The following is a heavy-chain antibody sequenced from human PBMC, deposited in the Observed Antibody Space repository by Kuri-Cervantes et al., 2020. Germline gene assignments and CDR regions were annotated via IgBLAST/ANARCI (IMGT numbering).Heavy chain of an antibody. V-gene: IGHV3-7*01. CDR3: TNKDNY. Sequence: GGSLRLSCAASGFTFSQSWMTWVRQAPGKGLEWVANITPDGGARHYVASVKGRFTISRDNVHNSLYLQMNSLRAEDTALYYCTNKDNYWGQGTLVTVSS. D-gene: IGHD5-24*01. J-gene: IGHJ4*02. CDR2: ITPDGGAR. CDR1: GFTFSQSW.